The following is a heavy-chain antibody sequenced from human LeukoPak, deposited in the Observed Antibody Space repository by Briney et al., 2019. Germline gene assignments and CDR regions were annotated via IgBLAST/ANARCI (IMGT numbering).Heavy chain of an antibody. J-gene: IGHJ4*02. D-gene: IGHD5-18*01. CDR3: ARDRRTRGYSYGGLFDY. CDR1: VGTFTIYA. V-gene: IGHV1-69*04. Sequence: SVTVSLTSSVGTFTIYAISWVRQPPGQGLEWVGRIIPILGIANYAQKFQGRVTITSDKSTSTAYMELSSLRSEDTAVYYCARDRRTRGYSYGGLFDYWGQGTLVTVSS. CDR2: IIPILGIA.